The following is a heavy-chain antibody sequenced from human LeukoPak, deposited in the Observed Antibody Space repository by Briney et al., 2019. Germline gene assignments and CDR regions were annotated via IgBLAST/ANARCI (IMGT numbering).Heavy chain of an antibody. V-gene: IGHV3-11*01. CDR1: GFSFSDYY. J-gene: IGHJ4*02. CDR2: ISGTGTTI. Sequence: GRSLRLSCAASGFSFSDYYMSWIRQAPGKGLEWVSYISGTGTTIDYADSVKGRFTISRDDAKNSLYLQMNSLRAEDTAVYYCARYYFGNSGYYYFDYWGQGTLVTVSS. CDR3: ARYYFGNSGYYYFDY. D-gene: IGHD3-22*01.